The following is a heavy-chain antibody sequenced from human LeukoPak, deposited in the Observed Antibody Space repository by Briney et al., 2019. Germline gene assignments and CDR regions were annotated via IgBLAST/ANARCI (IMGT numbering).Heavy chain of an antibody. CDR1: GFTFSSYG. Sequence: GGSLRLSCAASGFTFSSYGMHWVRQAPGKGLEWVSYISSSGSTIYYADSVKGRFTISRDNAKNSLYLEMNSLRAEDTVIYYCARVYSSSSGKGMDVWGQGTTVTVSS. CDR3: ARVYSSSSGKGMDV. V-gene: IGHV3-48*04. D-gene: IGHD6-6*01. CDR2: ISSSGSTI. J-gene: IGHJ6*02.